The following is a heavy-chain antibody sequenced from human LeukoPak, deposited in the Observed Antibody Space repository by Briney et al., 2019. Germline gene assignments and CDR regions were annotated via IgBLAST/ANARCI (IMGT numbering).Heavy chain of an antibody. D-gene: IGHD5-18*01. Sequence: GGSLRLSCAASGFTFSSYSMSWVRQAPGKGLEWVSSISSSSSYIYYADSVKGRFTISRDNSKNTLYLQMNSLRAEDTAVYYCAREGLYSYGLDYWGQGTLVTVSS. J-gene: IGHJ4*02. CDR3: AREGLYSYGLDY. CDR1: GFTFSSYS. CDR2: ISSSSSYI. V-gene: IGHV3-21*04.